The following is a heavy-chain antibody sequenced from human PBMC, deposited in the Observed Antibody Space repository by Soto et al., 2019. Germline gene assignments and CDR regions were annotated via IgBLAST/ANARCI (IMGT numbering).Heavy chain of an antibody. V-gene: IGHV1-18*01. CDR3: ARWYYGKNWFDP. D-gene: IGHD3-10*01. Sequence: GASVKVSFKASGYTFTSYGISWVRQAPGQGLEWMGWISAYNGNTNCAQKLQGRVTMTTDTSTSTAYMELRSLRSDDTAVYYCARWYYGKNWFDPWGQGTLVTVSS. CDR1: GYTFTSYG. CDR2: ISAYNGNT. J-gene: IGHJ5*02.